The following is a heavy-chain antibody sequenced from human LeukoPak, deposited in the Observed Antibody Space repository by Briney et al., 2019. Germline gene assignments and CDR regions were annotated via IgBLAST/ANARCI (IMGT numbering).Heavy chain of an antibody. V-gene: IGHV3-30*18. Sequence: PGGSLRLSCAASRFTFSSYGMHWVRQAPGKGLEWVAVISYDGSNKYYADSVKGRFTISRDNSKNTLYLQMNSLRAEDTAGYYCAKVARVYSSGWYGLDYWGQGTLVTVSS. CDR3: AKVARVYSSGWYGLDY. CDR1: RFTFSSYG. D-gene: IGHD6-19*01. CDR2: ISYDGSNK. J-gene: IGHJ4*02.